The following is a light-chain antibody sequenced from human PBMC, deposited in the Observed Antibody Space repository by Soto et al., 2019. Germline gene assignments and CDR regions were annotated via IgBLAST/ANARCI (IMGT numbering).Light chain of an antibody. V-gene: IGKV1-5*03. CDR3: QQYSSYWGLT. J-gene: IGKJ4*01. CDR1: QSISYW. CDR2: KAS. Sequence: DIQMTQSPSTLSASVGDRVTITCRSSQSISYWLAWYQQKPGKAPNLLIYKASNLESGVPSRFSGSGSGPDFTLTISSQQPDDSATYYCQQYSSYWGLTFGGGTKVEIK.